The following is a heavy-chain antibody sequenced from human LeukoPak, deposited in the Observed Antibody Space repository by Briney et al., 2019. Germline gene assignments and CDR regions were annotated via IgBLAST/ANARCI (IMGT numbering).Heavy chain of an antibody. V-gene: IGHV3-30*03. Sequence: PGGSLRLSCAASGFTFSSYGMHWVRQAPGKGLEWVAVISYDGSNKYYADSVKGRFTISRDNSKNTLYLQMNSLRAEDTAVYYCARADGATVAFDIWGQGTMVTVSS. J-gene: IGHJ3*02. D-gene: IGHD1-26*01. CDR1: GFTFSSYG. CDR2: ISYDGSNK. CDR3: ARADGATVAFDI.